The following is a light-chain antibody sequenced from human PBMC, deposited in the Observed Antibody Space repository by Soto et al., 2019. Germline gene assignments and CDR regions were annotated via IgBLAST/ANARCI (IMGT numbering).Light chain of an antibody. V-gene: IGLV2-11*02. CDR2: GVN. CDR1: SSDVGGYNF. CDR3: CSYAGGSSPYV. J-gene: IGLJ1*01. Sequence: QSALTQPRSVSGSPRQSVTISCTGTSSDVGGYNFVSWYQQHPGKVPKLMVFGVNKRPSGVPDRFSGSKSGNTASLTISGLQAEDEADFYCCSYAGGSSPYVFGTGTKVTVL.